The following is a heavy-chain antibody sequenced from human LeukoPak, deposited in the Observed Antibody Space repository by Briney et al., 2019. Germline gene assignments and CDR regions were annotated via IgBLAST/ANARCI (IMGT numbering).Heavy chain of an antibody. CDR3: ARDSGYYFDY. Sequence: SETLSLTCTVSGGSISSGNYYWNWIRQPPGKGLEWIGYIYYSGSTNYNPSLKSRVTISVDTSKNQFSLKLSSVTAADTAVYYCARDSGYYFDYWGQGTLVTVSS. CDR1: GGSISSGNYY. J-gene: IGHJ4*02. D-gene: IGHD5-12*01. CDR2: IYYSGST. V-gene: IGHV4-61*01.